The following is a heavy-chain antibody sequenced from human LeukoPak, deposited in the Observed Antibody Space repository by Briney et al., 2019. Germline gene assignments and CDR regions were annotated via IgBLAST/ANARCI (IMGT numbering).Heavy chain of an antibody. Sequence: GGSLRLSCAASGFSFNTYWMTWVRQAPGKGLEWVANVNQGGSETYYVDSVKGRFIISRDNAKNSMYLQMNSLRAEDTAVYYCAREFYDSSGYYFYYFDYWGQGTLVTVSS. D-gene: IGHD3-22*01. CDR2: VNQGGSET. CDR3: AREFYDSSGYYFYYFDY. J-gene: IGHJ4*02. V-gene: IGHV3-7*01. CDR1: GFSFNTYW.